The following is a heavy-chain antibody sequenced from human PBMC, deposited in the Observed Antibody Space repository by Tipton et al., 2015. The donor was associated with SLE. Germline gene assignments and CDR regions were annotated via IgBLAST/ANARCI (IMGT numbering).Heavy chain of an antibody. V-gene: IGHV4-38-2*02. CDR3: ARDGAVDATGS. D-gene: IGHD6-19*01. Sequence: LRLSCAVSGYSFRSGYYWAWIRQTPGKGLEWIGSVSHSGSTYYNPSLRGRITISVDTSKNHFSLKLTSVTAADTAVYYCARDGAVDATGSWGQGTLVTVSS. CDR1: GYSFRSGYY. J-gene: IGHJ5*02. CDR2: VSHSGST.